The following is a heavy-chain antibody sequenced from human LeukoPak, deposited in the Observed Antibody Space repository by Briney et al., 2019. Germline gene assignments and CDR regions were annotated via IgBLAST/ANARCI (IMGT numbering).Heavy chain of an antibody. Sequence: GGSLRLSCAASGFTCYDYAMHWVRHAPGKGLVGVSGIGWNSGSIGYADSVNGRFTISRDNAKNSLYLQMNSLRAEDTALYYCAKDMGCGGDCYPPYYYYGMDVWGQGTTVTVSS. V-gene: IGHV3-9*01. CDR1: GFTCYDYA. CDR2: IGWNSGSI. J-gene: IGHJ6*02. D-gene: IGHD2-21*02. CDR3: AKDMGCGGDCYPPYYYYGMDV.